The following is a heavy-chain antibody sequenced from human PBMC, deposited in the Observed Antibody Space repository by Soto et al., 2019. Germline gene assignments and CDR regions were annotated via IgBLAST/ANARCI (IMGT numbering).Heavy chain of an antibody. V-gene: IGHV1-18*01. CDR1: GYTFTNYG. Sequence: GASVKVSCKASGYTFTNYGISWVRQAPGQGLEWMGWINTYNGNTNHAQKLQGRVTMTTDTSTSTAYMELRSLRSDDTAVYYCVRAVRYSYGSGSYSSYYFDYWGQGALVTVSS. CDR3: VRAVRYSYGSGSYSSYYFDY. D-gene: IGHD3-10*01. J-gene: IGHJ4*02. CDR2: INTYNGNT.